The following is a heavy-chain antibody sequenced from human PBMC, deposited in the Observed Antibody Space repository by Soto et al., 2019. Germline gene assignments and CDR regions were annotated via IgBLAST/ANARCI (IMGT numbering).Heavy chain of an antibody. CDR2: IIPIFGTA. CDR3: ARDREVHTARVRGRWFDP. J-gene: IGHJ5*02. V-gene: IGHV1-69*13. CDR1: GGTFSSCA. D-gene: IGHD5-18*01. Sequence: SSVKFSCKASGGTFSSCAISWVRQAPGQGLDWMGGIIPIFGTANYAQKFQGRVTITADESTSTAYMELSSLRSEDTAVYYCARDREVHTARVRGRWFDPWGDGTLVTVSS.